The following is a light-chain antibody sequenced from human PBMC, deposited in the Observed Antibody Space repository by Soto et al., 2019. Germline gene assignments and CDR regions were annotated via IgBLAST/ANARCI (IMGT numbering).Light chain of an antibody. CDR3: QQYNNWPRT. Sequence: MTQSPPTLSASVGDRVTITCRASQSINNWLAWYQQKPGQAPRLLIYGASTRATGIPARFSGSGSGTEFTLTISSLQSEDFAVYYCQQYNNWPRTFGQGTKVEIK. CDR1: QSINNW. V-gene: IGKV3-15*01. J-gene: IGKJ1*01. CDR2: GAS.